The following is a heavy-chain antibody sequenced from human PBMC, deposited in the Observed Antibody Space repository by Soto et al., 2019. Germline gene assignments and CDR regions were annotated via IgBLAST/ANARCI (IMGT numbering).Heavy chain of an antibody. CDR3: ARKPETEKIVPLAY. CDR1: GFTFSSDG. Sequence: SLRRSCAASGFTFSSDGMHWVHQAPGKGLEWVAVISYDGSEKYHADSVKGRFTISRDNSKNTLYLQMNSLRAEDTAVYYCARKPETEKIVPLAYRGQGTLVTVSS. V-gene: IGHV3-30*03. J-gene: IGHJ4*02. D-gene: IGHD2-21*01. CDR2: ISYDGSEK.